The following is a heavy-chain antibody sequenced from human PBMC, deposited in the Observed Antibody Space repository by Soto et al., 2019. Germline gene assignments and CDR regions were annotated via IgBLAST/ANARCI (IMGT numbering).Heavy chain of an antibody. CDR3: TTARGTYGAEYFQH. J-gene: IGHJ1*01. CDR2: IKSKTDGRTT. Sequence: AGSMTLSSAASGFTFTNAWMSWVSQAPGKGLEWVGRIKSKTDGRTTDYAAPVKGIFTISRDDSKNTLYLQMNSLKTEDAAVYYCTTARGTYGAEYFQHWGQGTLVTVSS. D-gene: IGHD4-17*01. CDR1: GFTFTNAW. V-gene: IGHV3-15*01.